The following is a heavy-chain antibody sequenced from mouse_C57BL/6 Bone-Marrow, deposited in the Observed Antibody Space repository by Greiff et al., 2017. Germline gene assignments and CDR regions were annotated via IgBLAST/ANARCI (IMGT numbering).Heavy chain of an antibody. Sequence: QVQLQQPGAELVMPGASVKLSCKASGYTFTSYWMHWVKQRPGQGLEWIGEIDPSDSYTNYNQKFKGKSTLTVDKSSSTAYMQLSSLTSEDSAVYYCARDWGDGSSWGDWYLDVWGTGTTVTVAS. CDR2: IDPSDSYT. V-gene: IGHV1-69*01. CDR1: GYTFTSYW. D-gene: IGHD1-1*01. J-gene: IGHJ1*03. CDR3: ARDWGDGSSWGDWYLDV.